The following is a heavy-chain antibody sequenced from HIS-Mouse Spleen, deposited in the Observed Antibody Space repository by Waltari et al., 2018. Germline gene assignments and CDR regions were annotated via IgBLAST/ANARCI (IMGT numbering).Heavy chain of an antibody. CDR1: GYTFTGYY. Sequence: QVQLVQSGAEVKKPGASVKVSCKASGYTFTGYYMHWVRQAPGQGLEWMGWINPNSGGTNYAQKLQGRVTMTRETSISTAYMELSRLRSDDTAVYYCAREGGMRSSNWFDPWGQGTLVTVSS. CDR2: INPNSGGT. V-gene: IGHV1-2*02. D-gene: IGHD1-20*01. J-gene: IGHJ5*02. CDR3: AREGGMRSSNWFDP.